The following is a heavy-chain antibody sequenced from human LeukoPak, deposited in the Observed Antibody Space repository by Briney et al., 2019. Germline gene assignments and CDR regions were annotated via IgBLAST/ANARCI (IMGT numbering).Heavy chain of an antibody. D-gene: IGHD6-6*01. V-gene: IGHV3-23*01. CDR1: GFTFSSYA. CDR2: ISGSGGST. CDR3: AKARRQLVWPDWVDY. J-gene: IGHJ4*02. Sequence: GGSLRLSCAASGFTFSSYAMSWVRQAPGKGLEWVSAISGSGGSTYYADSVKGRFTISRDNSKNTLYLQMNSLRAEDTAVYYCAKARRQLVWPDWVDYWGQGTLVTVSS.